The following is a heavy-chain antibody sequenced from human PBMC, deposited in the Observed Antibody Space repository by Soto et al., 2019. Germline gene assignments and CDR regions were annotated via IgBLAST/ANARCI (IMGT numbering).Heavy chain of an antibody. D-gene: IGHD1-26*01. CDR1: GASISSSN. V-gene: IGHV4-59*01. J-gene: IGHJ3*02. CDR2: IYYSGST. CDR3: ARMRSYAASYDI. Sequence: LSLTCTVSGASISSSNWLNWIRQPPGKGLEWIGYIYYSGSTNYNPSLKSRVTISVDTSKKQFSLKLSSVTAADTAVYYCARMRSYAASYDIWGQGTKVTVSS.